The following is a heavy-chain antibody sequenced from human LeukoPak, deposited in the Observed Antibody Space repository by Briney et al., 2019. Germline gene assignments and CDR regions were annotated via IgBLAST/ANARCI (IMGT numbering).Heavy chain of an antibody. CDR1: GYTFTGYY. CDR3: ASYATGSYFYYYFGMDV. CDR2: INPNSGGT. J-gene: IGHJ6*02. V-gene: IGHV1-2*02. Sequence: EASVKVSCKASGYTFTGYYMHWVRQAPGQGLEWMGWINPNSGGTNYAQKFQGRVTMTRDTSISTAYMELSGLRSDDTAVYYCASYATGSYFYYYFGMDVWGQGTTVTASS. D-gene: IGHD3-16*01.